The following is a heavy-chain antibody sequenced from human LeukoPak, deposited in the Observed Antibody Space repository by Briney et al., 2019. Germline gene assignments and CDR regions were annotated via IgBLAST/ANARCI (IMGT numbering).Heavy chain of an antibody. CDR2: ISAYNGNT. J-gene: IGHJ3*02. CDR3: ARDADSSGWHDAFDI. D-gene: IGHD6-19*01. Sequence: AAVKVSCKASGYTFTSYGISWVRQAPGQGLEWMGWISAYNGNTNYAQKLQGRVPMTTDTSTSTAYMELRSLRSDDTAVYYCARDADSSGWHDAFDIWGQGTMVTVSS. V-gene: IGHV1-18*01. CDR1: GYTFTSYG.